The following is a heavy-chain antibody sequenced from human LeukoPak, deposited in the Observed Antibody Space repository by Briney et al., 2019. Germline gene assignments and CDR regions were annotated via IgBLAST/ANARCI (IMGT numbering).Heavy chain of an antibody. CDR2: ISGSGGST. J-gene: IGHJ4*02. CDR3: AREKRTAMALDY. Sequence: GGSLRLSCAASGFTFSSYWMSWVRQAPGKGLEWVSAISGSGGSTYYADSVKGRFTISRDNAKNSLYLQMNSLRAEDTAVYYCAREKRTAMALDYWGQGTLVTVSS. D-gene: IGHD5-18*01. V-gene: IGHV3-23*01. CDR1: GFTFSSYW.